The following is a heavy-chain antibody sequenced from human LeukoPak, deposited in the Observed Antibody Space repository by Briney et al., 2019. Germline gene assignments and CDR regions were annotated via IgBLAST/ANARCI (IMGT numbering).Heavy chain of an antibody. CDR1: GGSFSDYY. D-gene: IGHD5-24*01. J-gene: IGHJ4*02. CDR2: INHSGST. V-gene: IGHV4-34*01. CDR3: ARGGWADRFYY. Sequence: SETLSLTCAVYGGSFSDYYWSWIRQPPGKGLEWLGEINHSGSTNYNPSLKSRVTISIDTSKNQFSLKLSSVTAADTAVYYCARGGWADRFYYWGQGTLVTVSS.